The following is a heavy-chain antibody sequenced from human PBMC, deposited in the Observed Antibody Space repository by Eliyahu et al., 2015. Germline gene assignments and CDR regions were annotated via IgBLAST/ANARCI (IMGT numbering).Heavy chain of an antibody. D-gene: IGHD1-26*01. CDR2: ITAGNGNT. V-gene: IGHV1-3*01. Sequence: QVQLVQSGAEVKKPGASVKVSCKAXGYTFTTXAMHWXRQAPGQRLXWMGWITAGNGNTKYSQKFQGRVTITGDKSASTAYMELSSLRSEDTAVYYCARGRLVGPLDAFDIWGQGTMVTVSS. J-gene: IGHJ3*02. CDR1: GYTFTTXA. CDR3: ARGRLVGPLDAFDI.